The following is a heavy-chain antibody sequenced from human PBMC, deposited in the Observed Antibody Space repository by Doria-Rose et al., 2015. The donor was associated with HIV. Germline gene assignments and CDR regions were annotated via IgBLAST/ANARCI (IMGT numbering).Heavy chain of an antibody. CDR3: ARGGRGNRFDY. J-gene: IGHJ4*02. CDR2: INAGNGNT. CDR1: GYTFTSYA. D-gene: IGHD5-12*01. V-gene: IGHV1-3*01. Sequence: CKASGYTFTSYAMHWVRQAPGQRLEWMGWINAGNGNTKYSQKFQGRVTITRDTSASTAYMELSRLRPEDTAVYYCARGGRGNRFDYWGQGTLVTVSS.